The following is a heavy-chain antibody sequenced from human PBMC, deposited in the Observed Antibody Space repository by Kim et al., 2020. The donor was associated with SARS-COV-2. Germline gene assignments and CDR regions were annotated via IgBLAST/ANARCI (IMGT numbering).Heavy chain of an antibody. CDR2: ISYDGSNK. J-gene: IGHJ3*02. D-gene: IGHD2-2*01. V-gene: IGHV3-30-3*01. CDR3: ARVWCSSTSCYDDAFDI. CDR1: GFTFSSYA. Sequence: GGSLRLSCAASGFTFSSYAMHWVRQAPGKGLEWVAVISYDGSNKYYADSVKGRFTISRDNSKNTLYLQMNSLRAEDTAVYYCARVWCSSTSCYDDAFDIWGQGTMVTVSS.